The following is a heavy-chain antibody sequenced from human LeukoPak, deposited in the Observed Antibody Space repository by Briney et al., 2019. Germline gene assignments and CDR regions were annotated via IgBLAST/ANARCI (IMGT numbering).Heavy chain of an antibody. CDR2: IYYSGST. CDR1: GGPVSSGSYY. D-gene: IGHD4/OR15-4a*01. J-gene: IGHJ3*02. Sequence: SETLSLTCTVSGGPVSSGSYYWSWIRQPPAKRLEWIGYIYYSGSTNYNPSLKCRVTISVDTSKNQFSLKLSSVTAADTAVYYCASSVVLGAFDIWGQGTMVTVSS. V-gene: IGHV4-61*01. CDR3: ASSVVLGAFDI.